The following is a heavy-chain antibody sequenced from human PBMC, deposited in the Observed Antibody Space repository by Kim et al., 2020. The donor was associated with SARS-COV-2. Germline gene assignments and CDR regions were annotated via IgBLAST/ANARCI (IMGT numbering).Heavy chain of an antibody. CDR2: IYYSGST. J-gene: IGHJ4*02. Sequence: SETPSLSCTVSGGSISSSSYYWGWIRQPPGKGLEWIGTIYYSGSTYYNPSLKSRVTISVDTSKNQFSLKLSSVTAADTAVYYCARERAGSSWYPPDYWGQGTLLTVSS. CDR3: ARERAGSSWYPPDY. D-gene: IGHD6-13*01. CDR1: GGSISSSSYY. V-gene: IGHV4-39*02.